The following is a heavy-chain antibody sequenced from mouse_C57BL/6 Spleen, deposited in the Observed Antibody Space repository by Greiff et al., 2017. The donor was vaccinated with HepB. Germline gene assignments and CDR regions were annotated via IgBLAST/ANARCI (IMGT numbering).Heavy chain of an antibody. Sequence: VQLKQSGAELVRPGTSVKVSCKASGYAFTNYLIEWVKQRPGKGLEWIGVINPGSGGTNYNEKFKGKATLTADKSSSTAYMQLSSLTSEDSAVYVCAREAVVGSYAMDDWGQGTSVTVAS. V-gene: IGHV1-54*01. D-gene: IGHD1-1*01. J-gene: IGHJ4*01. CDR1: GYAFTNYL. CDR2: INPGSGGT. CDR3: AREAVVGSYAMDD.